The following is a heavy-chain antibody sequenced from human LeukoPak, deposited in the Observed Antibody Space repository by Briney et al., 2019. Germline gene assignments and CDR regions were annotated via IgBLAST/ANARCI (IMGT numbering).Heavy chain of an antibody. D-gene: IGHD5/OR15-5a*01. Sequence: SVKVSCKASGGTFNSYGFSWVRQAPGQGLEWMGGIIPIFGATKYGQRFQGRLTITTDESASTSYMELSSLRSEDTAVYYCARVDSMVSTLGPIDTWGQGTLVTVSS. CDR2: IIPIFGAT. V-gene: IGHV1-69*05. J-gene: IGHJ5*02. CDR1: GGTFNSYG. CDR3: ARVDSMVSTLGPIDT.